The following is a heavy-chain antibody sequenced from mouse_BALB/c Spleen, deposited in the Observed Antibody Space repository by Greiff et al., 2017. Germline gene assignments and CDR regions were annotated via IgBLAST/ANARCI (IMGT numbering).Heavy chain of an antibody. CDR3: ARGYSTMITTGAY. CDR2: INPYNDGT. J-gene: IGHJ3*01. CDR1: GYTFTSYV. V-gene: IGHV1-14*01. Sequence: VQLQQSGPELVKPGASVKMSCKASGYTFTSYVMHWVKQKPGQGLEWIGYINPYNDGTKYNEKFKGKATLTSDKSSSTAYMELSSLTSEDSAVYYCARGYSTMITTGAYWGQGTLVTVSA. D-gene: IGHD2-4*01.